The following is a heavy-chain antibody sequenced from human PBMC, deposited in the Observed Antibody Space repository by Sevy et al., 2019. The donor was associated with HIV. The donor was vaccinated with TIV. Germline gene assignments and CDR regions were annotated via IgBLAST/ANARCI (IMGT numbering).Heavy chain of an antibody. CDR2: ISPYTGHT. V-gene: IGHV1-18*01. CDR1: GYTFNIYG. CDR3: ARDRQEGYFDY. Sequence: ASVKVSCKATGYTFNIYGISWVRQAPGQGLEWMGWISPYTGHTNYAQKLQGRVTMTTDTPTSTAYMDLRSLRSDDTAVYYCARDRQEGYFDYWGQGTLVTVSS. J-gene: IGHJ4*02.